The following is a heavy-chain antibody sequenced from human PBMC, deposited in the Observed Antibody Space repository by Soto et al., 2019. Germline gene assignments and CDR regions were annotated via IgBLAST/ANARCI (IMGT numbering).Heavy chain of an antibody. V-gene: IGHV3-23*01. CDR3: AKVLFGFTYGKFDY. CDR2: ISDDGHDT. Sequence: EVQLLESGGGLVQPGGSLRLSCAAFGFTFNNFAMSCVRQSPVKGLEWVSGISDDGHDTFYADSVKGRFTISRDNSKNTLYLQMNSLRAEDTAVYYCAKVLFGFTYGKFDYWGQGTLVTVSS. J-gene: IGHJ4*02. CDR1: GFTFNNFA. D-gene: IGHD3-3*01.